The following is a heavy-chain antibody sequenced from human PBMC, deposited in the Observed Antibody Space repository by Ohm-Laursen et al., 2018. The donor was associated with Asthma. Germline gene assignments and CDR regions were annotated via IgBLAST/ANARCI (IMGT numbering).Heavy chain of an antibody. Sequence: SLRLSCTASEFTFSLYSMNWVRQAPGKGLEWVSYISSSSSTIYYADSVKGRFTISRDNAKNSLYLQMNSLRAQDTAVYYCAVRTTSAGFDVWGQGTTVTVSS. D-gene: IGHD1-1*01. V-gene: IGHV3-48*01. CDR1: EFTFSLYS. CDR2: ISSSSSTI. J-gene: IGHJ6*02. CDR3: AVRTTSAGFDV.